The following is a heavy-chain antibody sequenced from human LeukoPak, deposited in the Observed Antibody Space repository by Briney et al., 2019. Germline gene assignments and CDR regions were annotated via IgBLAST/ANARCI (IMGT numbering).Heavy chain of an antibody. CDR3: AREDPKLAVAGTLWFDP. D-gene: IGHD6-19*01. Sequence: PSETLSLTCAVSGGSISSSNWWSWVRQPPGKGLEWIGRIYTSGSTNYNPSLKSRVTMSVDTSKNQFSLKLSSVTAADTAVYYCAREDPKLAVAGTLWFDPWGQGTLVTVSS. V-gene: IGHV4-4*02. J-gene: IGHJ5*02. CDR2: IYTSGST. CDR1: GGSISSSNW.